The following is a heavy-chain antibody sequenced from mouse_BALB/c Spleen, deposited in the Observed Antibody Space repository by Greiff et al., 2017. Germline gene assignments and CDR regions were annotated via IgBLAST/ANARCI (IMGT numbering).Heavy chain of an antibody. CDR2: IWTGGGT. J-gene: IGHJ3*01. CDR3: VREGMDYYGSTFAY. V-gene: IGHV2-9-2*01. Sequence: VQRVESGPGLVAPSQSLSITCTVSGFSLTSYDISWIRQPPGKGLEWLGVIWTGGGTNYNSAFMSRLSISKDNSKSQVFLKMNSLQTDDTAIYYCVREGMDYYGSTFAYWGQGTLVTVSA. CDR1: GFSLTSYD. D-gene: IGHD1-1*01.